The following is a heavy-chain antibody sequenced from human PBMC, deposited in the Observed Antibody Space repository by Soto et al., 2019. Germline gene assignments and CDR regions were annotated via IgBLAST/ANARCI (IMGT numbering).Heavy chain of an antibody. V-gene: IGHV3-7*03. Sequence: GGSLRLSCAASGFTFSSYWMSWVRQAPGKGLEWVANIKQDGSEKYYVDSVKGRFTISRDNAKNSLYLQMNSLRAEDTAVYYCARDDGRLLWFGELLVYYYYGMDVCGQATTVTVSS. CDR1: GFTFSSYW. CDR3: ARDDGRLLWFGELLVYYYYGMDV. D-gene: IGHD3-10*01. J-gene: IGHJ6*02. CDR2: IKQDGSEK.